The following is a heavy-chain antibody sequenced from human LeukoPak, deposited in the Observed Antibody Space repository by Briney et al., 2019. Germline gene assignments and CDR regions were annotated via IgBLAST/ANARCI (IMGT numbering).Heavy chain of an antibody. CDR1: GGSISSYY. CDR3: ARGRYYDSSGYEYFDL. D-gene: IGHD3-22*01. J-gene: IGHJ2*01. CDR2: IYTSGST. Sequence: SETLSLTCTVSGGSISSYYWSWIRQPAGKGLEWIGRIYTSGSTNYNPSLKSRVTMSVDTSKNQFSLKLSSVTAADTAVYYCARGRYYDSSGYEYFDLWGRGTLVTVSS. V-gene: IGHV4-4*07.